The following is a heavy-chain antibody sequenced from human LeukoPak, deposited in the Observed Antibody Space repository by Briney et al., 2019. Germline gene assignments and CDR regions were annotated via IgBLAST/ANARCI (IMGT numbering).Heavy chain of an antibody. Sequence: GGSLRLSCVASGFTFSSYAMHWVRQAPGKGLEWVSCISTSSSYIYYADSVKGRFTISRDNAKNSLYLQMNSLRAEDTAVYYCARVRLQPRTLLDEAFDIWGQGTMVTVSS. CDR1: GFTFSSYA. CDR3: ARVRLQPRTLLDEAFDI. D-gene: IGHD1-14*01. V-gene: IGHV3-21*01. CDR2: ISTSSSYI. J-gene: IGHJ3*02.